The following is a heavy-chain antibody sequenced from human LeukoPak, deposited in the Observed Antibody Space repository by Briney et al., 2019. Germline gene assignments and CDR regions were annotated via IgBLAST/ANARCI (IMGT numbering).Heavy chain of an antibody. CDR1: GFTFSTYA. Sequence: PGGPLRLSCAASGFTFSTYAMHWVRQAPGKGLEWVAVISYDGSNKYYADSVKGRFTISRDNSKNTLYLQMNSLRAEDTAVYYCAKSSRYSSSWYYFDYWGQGTLVTVSP. J-gene: IGHJ4*02. CDR2: ISYDGSNK. CDR3: AKSSRYSSSWYYFDY. V-gene: IGHV3-30*18. D-gene: IGHD6-13*01.